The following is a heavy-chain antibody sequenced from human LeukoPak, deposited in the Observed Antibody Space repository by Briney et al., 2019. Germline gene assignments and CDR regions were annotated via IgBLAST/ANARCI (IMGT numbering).Heavy chain of an antibody. Sequence: GASVKVSXKASGYTFTGYYMHWVRQAPGQGLEWMGRINPNSGGTNYAQKFQGRVTMTRDTSISTAYMELSRLRSDDTAVYYCARGGYCSSTSCYNHAFDIWGQGTMVTVSS. V-gene: IGHV1-2*06. CDR3: ARGGYCSSTSCYNHAFDI. CDR2: INPNSGGT. CDR1: GYTFTGYY. D-gene: IGHD2-2*02. J-gene: IGHJ3*02.